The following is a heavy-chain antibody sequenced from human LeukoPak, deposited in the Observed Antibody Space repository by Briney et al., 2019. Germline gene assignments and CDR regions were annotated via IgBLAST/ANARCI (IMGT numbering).Heavy chain of an antibody. CDR3: AREKQKYSSGWYCLDY. Sequence: GTSLRLSCAASGFTFSTYGLHWVRQAPGKGLEWVALIWYDGSNKYYADSVKGRFTISRDNSKNTLYLQMNSLRAEDTAVYYCAREKQKYSSGWYCLDYWGQGTLVTVSS. CDR2: IWYDGSNK. V-gene: IGHV3-33*01. J-gene: IGHJ4*02. CDR1: GFTFSTYG. D-gene: IGHD6-19*01.